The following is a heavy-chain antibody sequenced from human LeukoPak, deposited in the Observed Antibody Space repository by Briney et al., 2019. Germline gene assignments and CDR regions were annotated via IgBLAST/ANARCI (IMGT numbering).Heavy chain of an antibody. CDR3: ARGVEXSXSSGLGY. CDR2: IYYSGST. V-gene: IGHV4-59*01. J-gene: IGHJ4*02. D-gene: IGHD6-6*01. CDR1: GGSISSYY. Sequence: SETLSLTCTVSGGSISSYYWSWIRQPPGKGLEWIGYIYYSGSTNYNPSLKSRVTISVDTSKNQFSLKLSSVTAAATAVYYCARGVEXSXSSGLGYWGXGTLVTVSS.